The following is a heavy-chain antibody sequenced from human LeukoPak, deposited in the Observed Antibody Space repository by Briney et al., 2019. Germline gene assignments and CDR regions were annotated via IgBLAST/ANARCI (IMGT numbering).Heavy chain of an antibody. J-gene: IGHJ4*02. CDR3: ARMRNDLLTGYDYYFDY. Sequence: SETLSLTCTVSGGSINSGAYFWSWIRQHPGKGLEWIGYIYSSGGTYYNPSLKSRVTISVYTSKSHFSLKLSSVTAADTAVYYCARMRNDLLTGYDYYFDYWGQGTLVTVSS. V-gene: IGHV4-31*03. D-gene: IGHD3-9*01. CDR2: IYSSGGT. CDR1: GGSINSGAYF.